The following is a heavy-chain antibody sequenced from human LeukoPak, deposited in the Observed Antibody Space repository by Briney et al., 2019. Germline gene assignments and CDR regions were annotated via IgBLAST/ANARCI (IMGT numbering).Heavy chain of an antibody. CDR3: ARVNYYDSSGYYGSRSMDV. CDR1: GYTFTSYG. J-gene: IGHJ6*04. CDR2: ISAYNGNT. D-gene: IGHD3-22*01. V-gene: IGHV1-18*01. Sequence: ASVKVFCKASGYTFTSYGISWVRQAPGQGLEWMGWISAYNGNTNYAQKLQGRVTMTTDTSTSTAYMELRSLRSDDTAVYYCARVNYYDSSGYYGSRSMDVWGKGTTVTVSS.